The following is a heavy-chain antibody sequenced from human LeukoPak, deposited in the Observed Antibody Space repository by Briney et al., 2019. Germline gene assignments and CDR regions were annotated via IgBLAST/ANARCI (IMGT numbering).Heavy chain of an antibody. J-gene: IGHJ3*02. Sequence: TLSLTCTVSGGSINSGSYYWNWIRQPAGKGLEWIGRIYTSGSTNYNPSLKSRVTISIDTSKNQFSLKLSSVTAADTAVYYCGSYYYDSSGALDIWGQGTMVTVSS. V-gene: IGHV4-61*02. CDR3: GSYYYDSSGALDI. D-gene: IGHD3-22*01. CDR2: IYTSGST. CDR1: GGSINSGSYY.